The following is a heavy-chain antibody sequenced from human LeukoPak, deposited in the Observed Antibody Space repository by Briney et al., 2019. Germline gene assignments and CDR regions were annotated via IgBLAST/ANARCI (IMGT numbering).Heavy chain of an antibody. V-gene: IGHV3-7*03. CDR1: GFIFTDYW. CDR2: IKQDGSEK. J-gene: IGHJ4*02. Sequence: PGGSLRLSCAASGFIFTDYWMSWVRQAPGKGLEWVANIKQDGSEKYYVGSVKGRFTISRDNAKSSLYLQMNSLRAEDTAVYYCTRGMVMIDYWGQGNLVTVSS. CDR3: TRGMVMIDY. D-gene: IGHD4-23*01.